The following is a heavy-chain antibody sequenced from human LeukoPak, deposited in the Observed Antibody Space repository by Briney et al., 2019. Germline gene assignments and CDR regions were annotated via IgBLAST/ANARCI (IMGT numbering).Heavy chain of an antibody. Sequence: GRSLRLSCAASGFTFSSYGMHWVRQAPGKGLEWVAVISYDGSNKHYADSVKGRFTISRDNSKNTLYLQMNSLRAEDTAVYYCAKGPYYYDSSGPFDYWGQGTLVTVSS. V-gene: IGHV3-30*18. CDR1: GFTFSSYG. CDR3: AKGPYYYDSSGPFDY. CDR2: ISYDGSNK. D-gene: IGHD3-22*01. J-gene: IGHJ4*02.